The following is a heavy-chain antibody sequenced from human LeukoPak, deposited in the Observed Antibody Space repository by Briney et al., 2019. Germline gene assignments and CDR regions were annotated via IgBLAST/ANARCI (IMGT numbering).Heavy chain of an antibody. V-gene: IGHV4-61*05. CDR1: GGSISSSSYY. CDR2: ISNSVST. D-gene: IGHD5-24*01. Sequence: PSETLSLTCTVSGGSISSSSYYWSWIRQPPGKGLEWIAFISNSVSTNYNPSLKSRVTISLDTSRKQLSLRLSSVIAADTAVYYCVATERWLQWDYWGQGTLVTVSS. J-gene: IGHJ4*02. CDR3: VATERWLQWDY.